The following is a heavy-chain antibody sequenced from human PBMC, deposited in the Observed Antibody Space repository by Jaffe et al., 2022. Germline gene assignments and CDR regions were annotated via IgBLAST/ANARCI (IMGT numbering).Heavy chain of an antibody. CDR3: AKDRGYCSGGSCPLDFDY. CDR2: ISGSASST. CDR1: GFTFSSYA. V-gene: IGHV3-23*01. D-gene: IGHD2-15*01. J-gene: IGHJ4*02. Sequence: EVQLLESGGGLVQPGGSLRLSCAASGFTFSSYAMSWVRQAPGKGLEWVSTISGSASSTYYADSVKGRFTISRDNSKNTLYLQMNSLRAEDTAVYYCAKDRGYCSGGSCPLDFDYWGQGTLVTVSS.